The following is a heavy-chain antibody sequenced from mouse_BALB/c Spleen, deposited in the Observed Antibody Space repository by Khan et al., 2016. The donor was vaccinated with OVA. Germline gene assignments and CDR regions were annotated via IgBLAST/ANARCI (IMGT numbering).Heavy chain of an antibody. CDR2: ISGVSSTI. J-gene: IGHJ2*01. D-gene: IGHD1-1*01. CDR1: GFTFSSYG. CDR3: ATSYYYGYYFDY. V-gene: IGHV5-17*02. Sequence: EVELVESGGGLVQPGGSRKLSCAASGFTFSSYGMHWVRQAPEKGLEWVAYISGVSSTIYYTDTVKGRFTLFRDNPKNTLSLQMTSLMSEDTAMYYCATSYYYGYYFDYWGPGTTLTVSA.